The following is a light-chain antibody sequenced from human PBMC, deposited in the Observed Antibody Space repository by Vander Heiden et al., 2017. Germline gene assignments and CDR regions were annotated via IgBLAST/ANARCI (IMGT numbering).Light chain of an antibody. Sequence: QSALTQPASVSGSPGRSTTMSGTGTSSDVVGYNYVAWYQQHPCKAPKLMIYEVSNRRSGVSNRFSGSKSGNTASMTISGLQAEDEADYYCSSYTSSSTPVVFGGGTKLTVL. CDR2: EVS. CDR3: SSYTSSSTPVV. V-gene: IGLV2-14*01. CDR1: SSDVVGYNY. J-gene: IGLJ2*01.